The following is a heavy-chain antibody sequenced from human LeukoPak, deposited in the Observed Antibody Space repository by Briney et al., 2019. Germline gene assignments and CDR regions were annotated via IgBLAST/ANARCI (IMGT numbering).Heavy chain of an antibody. J-gene: IGHJ4*02. V-gene: IGHV5-51*01. CDR3: ATRGRYTFIVY. CDR2: IYPADSDT. CDR1: GYSFTTYW. D-gene: IGHD5-18*01. Sequence: GESLKISCKGSGYSFTTYWIGWVRQMPGKGLEWMGIIYPADSDTQYSQSYQGQVTISADKYTNTACLQWDSLQASDTGIYYCATRGRYTFIVYWGQGTQVTVSS.